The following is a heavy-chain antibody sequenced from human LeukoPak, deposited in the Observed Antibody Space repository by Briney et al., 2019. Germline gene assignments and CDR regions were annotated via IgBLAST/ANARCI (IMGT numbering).Heavy chain of an antibody. Sequence: TETLSLTCTASGYSISSGYYWGWIRQPPGKGLEWIGSIYHSGSTYYNPSLKSRVTISVDTSKNQFSLKLSSVTAADTAVYYCARGPYDILTGYLTFDYWGQGTLVTVSS. J-gene: IGHJ4*02. D-gene: IGHD3-9*01. V-gene: IGHV4-38-2*02. CDR2: IYHSGST. CDR1: GYSISSGYY. CDR3: ARGPYDILTGYLTFDY.